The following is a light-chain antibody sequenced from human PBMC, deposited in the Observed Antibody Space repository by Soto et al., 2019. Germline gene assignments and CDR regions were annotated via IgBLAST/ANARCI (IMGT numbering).Light chain of an antibody. CDR1: SSDVGAYDY. J-gene: IGLJ2*01. CDR2: KVS. Sequence: QSALTQAASVSGSPGQSITISCTGTSSDVGAYDYVTWYQQHPGKAPKVMIYKVSNRPSGVSNRFSGSKSGNTASLTISGLQAEDEADYYCSSYTTPSLVVFGGGTKLTVL. CDR3: SSYTTPSLVV. V-gene: IGLV2-14*01.